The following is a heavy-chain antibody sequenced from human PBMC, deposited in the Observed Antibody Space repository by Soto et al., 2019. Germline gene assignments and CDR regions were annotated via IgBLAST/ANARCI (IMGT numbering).Heavy chain of an antibody. Sequence: GGSLRLSCAASGFTFRFYPMHWVRQAPGKGLEWVSAIRYDGGSTYYTDSVKGRFTISRDNSKNTLYLQMNSLRAEDTAVYYCAKPRDIVLMVYAYWGQGTLVTVSS. CDR3: AKPRDIVLMVYAY. D-gene: IGHD2-8*01. CDR2: IRYDGGST. V-gene: IGHV3-23*01. CDR1: GFTFRFYP. J-gene: IGHJ4*02.